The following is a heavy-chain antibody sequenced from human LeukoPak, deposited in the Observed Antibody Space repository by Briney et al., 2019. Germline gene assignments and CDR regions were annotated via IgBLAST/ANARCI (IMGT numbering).Heavy chain of an antibody. CDR3: AREMVRDAFDI. CDR1: GGSISRDGHY. V-gene: IGHV4-31*03. D-gene: IGHD2-8*01. CDR2: VSSSGTT. J-gene: IGHJ3*02. Sequence: SETLSLTCTVSGGSISRDGHYCSWIRQYPGKGLESIGSVSSSGTTTYNPSLQSRVTISLDPAQHLFSLNLRCLTVADTAVYYCAREMVRDAFDIWGEGTMVTVSS.